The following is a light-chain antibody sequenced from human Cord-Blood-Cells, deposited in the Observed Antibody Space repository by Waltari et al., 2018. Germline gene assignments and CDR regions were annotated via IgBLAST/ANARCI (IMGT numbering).Light chain of an antibody. J-gene: IGLJ2*01. CDR1: SGSVSTSYY. Sequence: QTVVTQEPSSSVSPGGTVPLTCGLSSGSVSTSYYPSWYQQTPGQAPRTLIYSTNTRSSGVPDRFSGSILGNKAALTITGAQADDESDYYCVLYMGSGISVFGGGTKLTVL. CDR3: VLYMGSGISV. V-gene: IGLV8-61*01. CDR2: STN.